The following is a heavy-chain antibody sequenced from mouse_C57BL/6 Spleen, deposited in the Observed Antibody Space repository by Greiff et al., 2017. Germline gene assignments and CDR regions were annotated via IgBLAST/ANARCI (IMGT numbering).Heavy chain of an antibody. CDR2: IYPGDGDT. CDR3: ARSWDPYDFDY. D-gene: IGHD4-1*01. V-gene: IGHV1-80*01. J-gene: IGHJ2*01. Sequence: QVQLQQSGAELVKPGASVKISCKASGYAFSSYWMNWVKQRPGKGLEWIGQIYPGDGDTNYNGKFKGKATLTADKSSSTAYMQLSSLTSEDSAVYFCARSWDPYDFDYWGQGTTLTVSS. CDR1: GYAFSSYW.